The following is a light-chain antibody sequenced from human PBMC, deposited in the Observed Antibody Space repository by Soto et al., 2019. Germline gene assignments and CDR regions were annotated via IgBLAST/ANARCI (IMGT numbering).Light chain of an antibody. CDR3: CSYAGGYTHAV. V-gene: IGLV2-11*01. Sequence: QSALTQPRSVSGSPGQSVTISCAGTSSDVGFYIYVSWYQQHPGKAPKLMIYDVSRRPSGVPDRFSGSKSGNTASLTISGLQAEDEADYYCCSYAGGYTHAVFGGGTKVTVL. CDR1: SSDVGFYIY. CDR2: DVS. J-gene: IGLJ2*01.